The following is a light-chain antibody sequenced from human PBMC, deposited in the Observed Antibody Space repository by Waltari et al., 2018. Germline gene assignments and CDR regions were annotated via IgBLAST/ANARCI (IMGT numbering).Light chain of an antibody. J-gene: IGKJ1*01. Sequence: AIRMTQSPSSFSASTGDRVTITCRASRGISSYLAWYQQKPGKAPKLLIYAASTLQSGVPSRFSCSGSGTDFTLTISCLQSEDFATYYCQQYYSYPWTFGQGTKVEIK. CDR3: QQYYSYPWT. CDR2: AAS. CDR1: RGISSY. V-gene: IGKV1-8*01.